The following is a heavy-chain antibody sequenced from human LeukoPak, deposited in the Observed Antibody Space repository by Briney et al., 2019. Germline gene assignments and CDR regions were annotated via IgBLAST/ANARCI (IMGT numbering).Heavy chain of an antibody. CDR2: INPNGGST. J-gene: IGHJ4*02. V-gene: IGHV1-46*01. CDR3: ARERRAWGEDF. CDR1: GYTFTNYY. D-gene: IGHD3-16*01. Sequence: EASVKVSCKASGYTFTNYYIHWVRQAPGQGLEWVGLINPNGGSTGYAQRFQGRVTVTTDTSTSTVYMELNSLGSEDTAVYYCARERRAWGEDFWGQGTLVTVSS.